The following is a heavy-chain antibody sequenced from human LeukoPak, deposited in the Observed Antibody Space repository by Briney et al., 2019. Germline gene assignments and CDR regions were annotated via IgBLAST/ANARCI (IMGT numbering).Heavy chain of an antibody. CDR3: ARRFPPYSVVPARGYYYYYYMDV. J-gene: IGHJ6*03. D-gene: IGHD2-2*01. Sequence: PGGSLRLSCAASGFTFSSYWMSWVRQAPGKGLEWVANIKQDGSEKYYVDSVKGRFTISRDNAKSSLYLQMNSLRAEDTAVYYCARRFPPYSVVPARGYYYYYYMDVWGQGTLVTVSS. CDR1: GFTFSSYW. V-gene: IGHV3-7*01. CDR2: IKQDGSEK.